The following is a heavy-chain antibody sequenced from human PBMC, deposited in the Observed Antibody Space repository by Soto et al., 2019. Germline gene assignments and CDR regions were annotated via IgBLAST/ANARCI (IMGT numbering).Heavy chain of an antibody. CDR2: IWYDGSNK. V-gene: IGHV3-33*01. CDR3: ARARYYDSSGYYSAFDY. CDR1: GFTFTNYG. D-gene: IGHD3-22*01. Sequence: GGSLRLSCAASGFTFTNYGMHWVRQAPGKGLEWVAVIWYDGSNKYYADSVKGRFTISRVNSKNTLFLQMNSLRAEDTAVYYCARARYYDSSGYYSAFDYWGQGTLVTVSS. J-gene: IGHJ4*02.